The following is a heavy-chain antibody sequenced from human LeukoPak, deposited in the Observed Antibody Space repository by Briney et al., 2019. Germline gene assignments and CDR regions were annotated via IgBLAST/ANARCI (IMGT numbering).Heavy chain of an antibody. CDR2: ISYDGSSK. D-gene: IGHD5-24*01. V-gene: IGHV3-30*04. Sequence: PGRSLRLSCAASGFTFSTYAMHWVRQAPGKGLEWVAVISYDGSSKYYADSVKGRFTISRDNSKNTLYLQMNSLRTEDTAVYYCAKGSDVYNRSPFDYWGQGTLVTVSS. CDR1: GFTFSTYA. J-gene: IGHJ4*02. CDR3: AKGSDVYNRSPFDY.